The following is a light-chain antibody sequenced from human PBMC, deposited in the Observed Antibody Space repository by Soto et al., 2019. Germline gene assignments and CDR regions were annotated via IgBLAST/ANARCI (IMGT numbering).Light chain of an antibody. V-gene: IGLV2-23*01. J-gene: IGLJ3*02. CDR3: CSYAGISTWV. CDR1: SSDVGSYNL. CDR2: EGS. Sequence: QSVLTQPASVSGSPGQSITISCTGTSSDVGSYNLVSWYQQHPGKAPKLMIYEGSKRPSGVSNRFSGSKSDNTASLTISGLQAEDEADYYCCSYAGISTWVFGGGTQLTVL.